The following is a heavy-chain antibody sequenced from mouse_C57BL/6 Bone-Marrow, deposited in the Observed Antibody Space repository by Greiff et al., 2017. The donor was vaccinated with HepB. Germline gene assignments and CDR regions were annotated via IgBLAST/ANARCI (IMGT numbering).Heavy chain of an antibody. V-gene: IGHV5-12*01. J-gene: IGHJ4*01. CDR2: ISNGGGST. CDR1: GFTFSDYY. Sequence: EVMLVESGGGLVQPGGSLKLSCAASGFTFSDYYMYWVRQTPEKRLEWVAYISNGGGSTYYPDTVKGRFTISRDNAKNTLYLQMSRLKSEDTAMYYCARPPLYYYGSSYEAMDYWGQGTSVTVSS. D-gene: IGHD1-1*01. CDR3: ARPPLYYYGSSYEAMDY.